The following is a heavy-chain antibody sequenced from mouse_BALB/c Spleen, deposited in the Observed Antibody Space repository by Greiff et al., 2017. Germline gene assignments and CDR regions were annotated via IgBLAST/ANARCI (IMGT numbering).Heavy chain of an antibody. CDR1: GFNIKDYY. CDR2: IDPENGNT. J-gene: IGHJ3*01. V-gene: IGHV14-1*02. CDR3: ARSGSDIVGCEY. D-gene: IGHD2-2*01. Sequence: VQLQQSGAELVRPGALVKLSCKASGFNIKDYYMHWVKQRPEQGLEWIGWIDPENGNTIYDPKFQGKASITADTSSNTAYLQLSSLTSEDTAVYYCARSGSDIVGCEYWGQGTLVTDSA.